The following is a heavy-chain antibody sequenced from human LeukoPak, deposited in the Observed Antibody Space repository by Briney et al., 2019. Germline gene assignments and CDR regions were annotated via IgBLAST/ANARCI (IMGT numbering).Heavy chain of an antibody. CDR2: INHSGST. CDR1: GFAFSSYS. D-gene: IGHD3-22*01. Sequence: PGGSLRLSCAASGFAFSSYSMNWVRQPPGKGLEWIGEINHSGSTNYNPSLKSRVTISVDTAKNQFSLKLSSVSAADTAVYSCARDEGGIYYDSSGYYYWREGTLSPSPQ. J-gene: IGHJ4*02. V-gene: IGHV4-34*01. CDR3: ARDEGGIYYDSSGYYY.